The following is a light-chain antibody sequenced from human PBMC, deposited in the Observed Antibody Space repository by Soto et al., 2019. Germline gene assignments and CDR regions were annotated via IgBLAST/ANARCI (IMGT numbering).Light chain of an antibody. Sequence: EIVVTQSPGTLSLSPGERATLSCRASQSVSSNYLAWYQQKPGQAPRLLIYGTSFRATGIPDRFGGSVSGTDFTLTISRLEPEDFAVYYCQQYGSSPGSTFGGGTKVEIK. V-gene: IGKV3-20*01. CDR2: GTS. CDR3: QQYGSSPGST. CDR1: QSVSSNY. J-gene: IGKJ4*01.